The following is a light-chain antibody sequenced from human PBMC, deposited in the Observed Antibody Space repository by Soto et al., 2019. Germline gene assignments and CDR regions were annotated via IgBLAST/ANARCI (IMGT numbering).Light chain of an antibody. CDR1: SSNIGSNT. V-gene: IGLV1-44*01. J-gene: IGLJ1*01. CDR3: AARDGSLNWYV. Sequence: QSVLTQPPSASGTPGQRVTISCSGSSSNIGSNTVNWYQQLPGTAPKLLIYSNNQRPSGVPDRFSGSKSGTSASLAISGLQYEDEADYCCAARDGSLNWYVFGNGKKVTV. CDR2: SNN.